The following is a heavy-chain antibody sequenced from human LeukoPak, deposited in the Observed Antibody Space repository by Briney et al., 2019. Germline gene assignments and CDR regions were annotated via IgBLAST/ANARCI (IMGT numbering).Heavy chain of an antibody. V-gene: IGHV3-23*01. J-gene: IGHJ5*02. CDR2: ISGSGGST. CDR3: AKDGEDIVVVVAATTLNWFDP. Sequence: GGSLRLSCATSGFTFSSYAMSWVRQAPGKGLEWVSAISGSGGSTYYADSVKGRFTISRDNSKNTLYLQMNSLRAEDTAVYYCAKDGEDIVVVVAATTLNWFDPWGQGTLVTVSS. CDR1: GFTFSSYA. D-gene: IGHD2-15*01.